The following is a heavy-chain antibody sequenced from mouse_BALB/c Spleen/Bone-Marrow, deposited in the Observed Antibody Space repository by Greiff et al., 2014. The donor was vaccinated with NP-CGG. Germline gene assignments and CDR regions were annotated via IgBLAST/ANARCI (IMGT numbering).Heavy chain of an antibody. Sequence: QVQLQQSGAELVRPGTSVKVSCKGSGYAFTNYLIEWVKQRPGQGLEWIGVINSGSGGTKYNEKFKGKATLTADKSSSTAYMQLSSLTSDDSAVYFCARAITDAMDYWGQGTLVTVSS. D-gene: IGHD2-4*01. CDR3: ARAITDAMDY. J-gene: IGHJ4*01. V-gene: IGHV1-54*01. CDR1: GYAFTNYL. CDR2: INSGSGGT.